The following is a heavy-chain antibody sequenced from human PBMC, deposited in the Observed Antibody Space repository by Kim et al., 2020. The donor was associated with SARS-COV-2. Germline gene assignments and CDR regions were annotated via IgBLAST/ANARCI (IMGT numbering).Heavy chain of an antibody. V-gene: IGHV5-51*01. D-gene: IGHD7-27*01. CDR3: ARRGVLLGIEGYYYGMDV. Sequence: GESLKISCKGSGYSFTSYWIGWVRQMPGKGLEWMGIIYPGDSDTRYSPSFQGQVTISADKSISTAYLQWSSLKASDTAMYYCARRGVLLGIEGYYYGMDVWGQGTTVTVSS. CDR1: GYSFTSYW. CDR2: IYPGDSDT. J-gene: IGHJ6*02.